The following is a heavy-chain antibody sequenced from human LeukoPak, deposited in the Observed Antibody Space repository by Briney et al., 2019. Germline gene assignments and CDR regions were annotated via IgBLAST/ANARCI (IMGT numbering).Heavy chain of an antibody. CDR1: GYAFTSYG. J-gene: IGHJ4*02. CDR3: AREGTTPYYFDY. D-gene: IGHD2-2*01. V-gene: IGHV1-18*04. Sequence: ASVKVSCKASGYAFTSYGISWVRQAPGQGLEWMGWISAYNGNTNYAQKLQGRVTMTTDTSTSTAYMELRSLGSDDTAVYYCAREGTTPYYFDYWGQGTLVTVSS. CDR2: ISAYNGNT.